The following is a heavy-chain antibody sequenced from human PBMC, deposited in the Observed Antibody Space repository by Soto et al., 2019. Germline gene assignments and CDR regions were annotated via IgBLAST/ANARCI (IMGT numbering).Heavy chain of an antibody. V-gene: IGHV4-39*01. CDR2: IYYTGST. CDR3: ARHPGYAVPTVYATHYFNY. CDR1: GDSISSDNYY. Sequence: QLQLQESGPGLVKPSETLSLTCTVSGDSISSDNYYCGWIRQPPGKGLEWIESIYYTGSTYYNPSLKSRVTMSVDTSKSQFSLKLSSVTAADTAVYYCARHPGYAVPTVYATHYFNYWGQGILVTVST. J-gene: IGHJ4*02. D-gene: IGHD2-8*01.